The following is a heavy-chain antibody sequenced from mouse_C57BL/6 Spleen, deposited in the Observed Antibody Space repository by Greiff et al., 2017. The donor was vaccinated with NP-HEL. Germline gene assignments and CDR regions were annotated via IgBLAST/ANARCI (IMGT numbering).Heavy chain of an antibody. CDR1: GYTFTSYW. D-gene: IGHD3-2*02. Sequence: QVQLQQPGAELVRPGTSVKLSCKASGYTFTSYWMHWVKQRPGQGLEWIGVIDTSDSYTNYNQKFKGKATLTVDTSSSKAYMQISSLTSEDSAVYYCARERQLRLPFDYWGQGTTLTVSS. CDR3: ARERQLRLPFDY. J-gene: IGHJ2*01. V-gene: IGHV1-59*01. CDR2: IDTSDSYT.